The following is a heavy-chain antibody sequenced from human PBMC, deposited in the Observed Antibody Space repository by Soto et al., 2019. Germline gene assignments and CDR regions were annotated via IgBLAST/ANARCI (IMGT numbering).Heavy chain of an antibody. V-gene: IGHV4-34*01. D-gene: IGHD6-13*01. Sequence: QVQLQQWGAGLLKPSETLSLTCAVYGGSFSGYYWSWIRQPPGKGLEWIGEINHSGSTNYNPSLKRRLTISVDTSRNQVSLKRSSGTAADTAVYYGARGGRSWYGAPNYYFDYWGQGTLGTVSS. CDR1: GGSFSGYY. CDR3: ARGGRSWYGAPNYYFDY. J-gene: IGHJ4*02. CDR2: INHSGST.